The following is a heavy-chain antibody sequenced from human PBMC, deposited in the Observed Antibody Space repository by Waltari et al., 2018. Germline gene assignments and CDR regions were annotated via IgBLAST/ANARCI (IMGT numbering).Heavy chain of an antibody. CDR1: GFTFSSYA. Sequence: EVQLLESGGGLVQPGGSLRLSCAASGFTFSSYAMSWVRQAPGKGLEWVSAISGSGGSTYYADSVKGRFTISRDNSKNTLYLQMNSLRAEDTAGYYCAKDGDGWYSSGWHPDYWGQGTMVTVSS. J-gene: IGHJ3*01. V-gene: IGHV3-23*01. CDR2: ISGSGGST. D-gene: IGHD6-19*01. CDR3: AKDGDGWYSSGWHPDY.